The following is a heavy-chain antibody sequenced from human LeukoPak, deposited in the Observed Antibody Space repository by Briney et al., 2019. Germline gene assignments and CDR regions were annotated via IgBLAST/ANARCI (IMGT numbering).Heavy chain of an antibody. V-gene: IGHV3-23*01. CDR1: GFTFSSYA. CDR2: ISGSGGST. D-gene: IGHD4-17*01. J-gene: IGHJ5*02. CDR3: AKVNGDYGRNWFDP. Sequence: GGSLRLSCAASGFTFSSYAMSWVRQAPGKGLEWVSAISGSGGSTYYADSVKGRFTISRDNSKNTLYLQMNSLRAEGTAVYYCAKVNGDYGRNWFDPWGQGTLVTVSS.